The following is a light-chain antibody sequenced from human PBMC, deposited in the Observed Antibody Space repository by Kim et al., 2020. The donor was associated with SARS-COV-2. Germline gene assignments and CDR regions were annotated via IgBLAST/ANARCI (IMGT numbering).Light chain of an antibody. Sequence: SYELTQPPSVSVSPGQTASITCSGDKLGDKYACWYQQKPGQSPVLVIYQNTKRPSGIPERFSGSNSGNTATLTISGTQAMDEADYFCQACDSSFWVFGGGTQLTVL. J-gene: IGLJ3*02. CDR3: QACDSSFWV. V-gene: IGLV3-1*01. CDR1: KLGDKY. CDR2: QNT.